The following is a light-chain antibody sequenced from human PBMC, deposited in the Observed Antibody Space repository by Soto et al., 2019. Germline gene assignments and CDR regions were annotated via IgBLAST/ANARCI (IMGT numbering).Light chain of an antibody. CDR1: SSDVGGYNY. J-gene: IGLJ2*01. CDR2: EVS. Sequence: QSVLTQPASVSGSPGQSITISCTGTSSDVGGYNYVSWYQQHPAKAPKLMIYEVSNRPSGVSNRFSGSKSGNTASLTISGLQVEDEADYYCSSYASSSTLVFGGGTKLTVL. CDR3: SSYASSSTLV. V-gene: IGLV2-14*01.